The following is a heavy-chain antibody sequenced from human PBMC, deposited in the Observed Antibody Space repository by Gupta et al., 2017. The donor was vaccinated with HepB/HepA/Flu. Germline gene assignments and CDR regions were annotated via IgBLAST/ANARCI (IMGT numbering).Heavy chain of an antibody. Sequence: QVQLVQSGAEVKKPGASVKVSCKASGYILTGYFMHWVRQAPGQGLEWLGWINPQSGGTNYAQKFQGRVTMTRDTSISEVYMELSWLRSDDTAVYYCSRGQDPYGLGALYHYYMDVWGEGTTVTVSS. J-gene: IGHJ6*03. CDR1: GYILTGYF. CDR3: SRGQDPYGLGALYHYYMDV. D-gene: IGHD3-10*01. V-gene: IGHV1-2*02. CDR2: INPQSGGT.